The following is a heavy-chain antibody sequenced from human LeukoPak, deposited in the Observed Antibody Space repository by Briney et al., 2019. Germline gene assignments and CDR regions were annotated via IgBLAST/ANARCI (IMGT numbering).Heavy chain of an antibody. CDR3: ARVGLPSYYMDV. CDR2: IIPIFGTA. V-gene: IGHV1-69*05. CDR1: GGTFSSYA. Sequence: SVNVSCKASGGTFSSYAISWVRQAPGQGLEWMGGIIPIFGTANYAQKFQGRVTITTDESTSTAYMELSSLRSEDTAVYYCARVGLPSYYMDVWGKGTTVTVSS. D-gene: IGHD1-7*01. J-gene: IGHJ6*03.